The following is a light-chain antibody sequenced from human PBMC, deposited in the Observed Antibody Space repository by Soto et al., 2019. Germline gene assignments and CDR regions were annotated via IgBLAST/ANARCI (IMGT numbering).Light chain of an antibody. V-gene: IGLV2-11*01. CDR3: CSYAGTHTYVV. Sequence: QSVLTQPRSVSGSPGQSVTISCTGTSSDVGGYNFVSWYQHHPGKAPKVLIYDVSKRPSGVPDRFSGSKSGNTASLTISGLQAEDEADYHCCSYAGTHTYVVFXGGTKVTVL. CDR1: SSDVGGYNF. CDR2: DVS. J-gene: IGLJ2*01.